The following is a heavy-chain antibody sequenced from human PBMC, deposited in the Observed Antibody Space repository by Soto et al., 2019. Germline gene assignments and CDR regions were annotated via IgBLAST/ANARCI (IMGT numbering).Heavy chain of an antibody. J-gene: IGHJ6*02. D-gene: IGHD6-19*01. CDR2: IYYSGST. CDR1: GGSVSSGSYY. Sequence: SETLSLTCTVSGGSVSSGSYYWSWIRQPPGKGLEWIGYIYYSGSTNYNPSLKSRVTISVDTSKNQFSLKLSSVTAADTAVYYCARGQWLVTMDYYYYGMDVWGQGTTVTVSS. CDR3: ARGQWLVTMDYYYYGMDV. V-gene: IGHV4-61*01.